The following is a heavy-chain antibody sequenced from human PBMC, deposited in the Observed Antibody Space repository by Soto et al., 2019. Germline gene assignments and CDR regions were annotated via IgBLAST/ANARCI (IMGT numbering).Heavy chain of an antibody. Sequence: SVKVSCKASGGTFSSYTISWVRQAPGQGLEWMGRIIPILGTANYAQKFQGRVTITADESTSTAYMELSSLRSEDTAVYYCARGSRYDFWSGDLGLYYYYGMDVWGQGTTVTVSS. CDR2: IIPILGTA. D-gene: IGHD3-3*01. CDR1: GGTFSSYT. J-gene: IGHJ6*02. V-gene: IGHV1-69*08. CDR3: ARGSRYDFWSGDLGLYYYYGMDV.